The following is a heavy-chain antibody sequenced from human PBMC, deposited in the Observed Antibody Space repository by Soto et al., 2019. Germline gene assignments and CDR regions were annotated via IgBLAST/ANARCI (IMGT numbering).Heavy chain of an antibody. CDR3: ARDSGCPGGGSCYYHDVPLVAFDI. D-gene: IGHD2-15*01. J-gene: IGHJ3*02. V-gene: IGHV3-48*01. CDR1: GFTFSSYS. CDR2: ISSSSSTI. Sequence: EVQLVESGGGLVQPGGSLRLSCAASGFTFSSYSMNWVRQAPGKGLEWVSYISSSSSTIYYADSVKGRFTISRDNAKNSLYLQMNSLRAEDTAVYYCARDSGCPGGGSCYYHDVPLVAFDIWGQGTMVTVSS.